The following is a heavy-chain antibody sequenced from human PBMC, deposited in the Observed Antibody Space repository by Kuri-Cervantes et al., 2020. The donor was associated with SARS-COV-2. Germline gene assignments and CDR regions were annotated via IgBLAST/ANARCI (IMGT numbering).Heavy chain of an antibody. CDR1: GFTFSSYE. CDR2: ISSSGSTI. CDR3: AKPTRSYSDGSLPFQH. Sequence: GESLKISCAASGFTFSSYEMNWVRQAPGKGLEWVSYISSSGSTIYYADSVKGRFTISRDNAKNSLYLQMNSLRVEDTAVYYCAKPTRSYSDGSLPFQHWGQGTLVTVSS. V-gene: IGHV3-48*03. D-gene: IGHD3-22*01. J-gene: IGHJ1*01.